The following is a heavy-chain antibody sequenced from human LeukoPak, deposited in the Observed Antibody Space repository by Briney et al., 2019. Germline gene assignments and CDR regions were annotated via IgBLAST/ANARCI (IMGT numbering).Heavy chain of an antibody. Sequence: SETLSLTCTVSGGSISSYYWSWIRQPPGKGLEGIGYIYYSGSTNYNPSLKSRVTISVDTSKNQFSLKLSSVTAADTAVYYCARIVVPAAIGGDWFDPWGQGTLVTVSS. J-gene: IGHJ5*02. CDR2: IYYSGST. D-gene: IGHD2-2*01. CDR3: ARIVVPAAIGGDWFDP. CDR1: GGSISSYY. V-gene: IGHV4-59*01.